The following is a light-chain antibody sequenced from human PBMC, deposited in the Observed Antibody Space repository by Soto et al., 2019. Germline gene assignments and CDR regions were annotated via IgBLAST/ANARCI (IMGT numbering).Light chain of an antibody. V-gene: IGLV2-14*01. CDR1: SSDVGGYNY. CDR3: SSYSSSSTYV. CDR2: EVS. Sequence: SALTQPASVSGSPGQSIAVSCTGTSSDVGGYNYVSWYQQHPGKAPKLMIFEVSNRPSGVSDRFSGSKSGSTASLTISGLQAEDEADYYCSSYSSSSTYVFGTGTKLTVL. J-gene: IGLJ1*01.